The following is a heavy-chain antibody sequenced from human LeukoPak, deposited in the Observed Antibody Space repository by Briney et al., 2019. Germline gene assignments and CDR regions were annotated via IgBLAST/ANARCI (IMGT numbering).Heavy chain of an antibody. CDR1: GGSISSSSYY. V-gene: IGHV4-39*07. J-gene: IGHJ5*02. CDR2: IYYSGST. Sequence: SETLSLTCTVSGGSISSSSYYWGWIRQPPGKGLEWIGSIYYSGSTYYNPSLKSRVTISVDTSKNQFSLKLSSVTAADTAVYYCARSAGSSSWYGWLDPWGQGTLVTVSS. D-gene: IGHD6-13*01. CDR3: ARSAGSSSWYGWLDP.